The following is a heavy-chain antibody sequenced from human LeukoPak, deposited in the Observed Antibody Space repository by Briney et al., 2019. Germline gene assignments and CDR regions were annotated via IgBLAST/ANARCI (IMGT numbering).Heavy chain of an antibody. CDR2: ISAYNGNT. CDR1: GYTFTSYG. D-gene: IGHD6-6*01. Sequence: GASVKVSCKASGYTFTSYGISWVRQAPGQGLEWMGWISAYNGNTNYAQKLQGRVTMTTDTSTSTAYMELRSLRSDDTAVYYCARGPLSGIAARPADYWGQGTLVTVSS. J-gene: IGHJ4*02. V-gene: IGHV1-18*01. CDR3: ARGPLSGIAARPADY.